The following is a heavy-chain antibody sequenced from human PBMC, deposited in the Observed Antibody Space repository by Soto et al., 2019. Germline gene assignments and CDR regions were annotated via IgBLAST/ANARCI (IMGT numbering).Heavy chain of an antibody. CDR1: SGSISRGPYY. D-gene: IGHD3-10*01. Sequence: QVQLQESGPGLVKPSQTLSLTCNVSSGSISRGPYYWSWIRQHPGGGLEWIGYIYYSGSAYYNPSLESRVTMSIDTPKSHFSLKLISVTAADTAVYYCARGSMVRGVTPFDIWGHGTLVTVSS. J-gene: IGHJ3*02. CDR3: ARGSMVRGVTPFDI. CDR2: IYYSGSA. V-gene: IGHV4-31*03.